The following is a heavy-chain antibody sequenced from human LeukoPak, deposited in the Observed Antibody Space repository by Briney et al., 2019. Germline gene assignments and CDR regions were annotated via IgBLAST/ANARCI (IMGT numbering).Heavy chain of an antibody. CDR3: ATRLRYFDPFDP. J-gene: IGHJ5*02. Sequence: ASVKVSCKVSGYTLTELSMHWVRQAPGKGLEWMGGFDPEDSETIYAQKFQGRVTMTEDTSTDTAYMELSSLRSEDTAVYYCATRLRYFDPFDPWGQGTLVTVSS. V-gene: IGHV1-24*01. D-gene: IGHD3-9*01. CDR2: FDPEDSET. CDR1: GYTLTELS.